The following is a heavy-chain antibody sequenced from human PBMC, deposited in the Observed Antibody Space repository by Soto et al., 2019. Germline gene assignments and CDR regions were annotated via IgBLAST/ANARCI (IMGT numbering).Heavy chain of an antibody. Sequence: ASVKVSCKASGYTFTSCDMNWVRQATGEGLEWMGWMNPNSGNTGYAQKFQGRVTMTRNTSISTAYMELSSLRSEDTAVYYCARGFSSSWYIGKDYYGMDVWGQGTTVTVSS. D-gene: IGHD6-13*01. V-gene: IGHV1-8*01. J-gene: IGHJ6*02. CDR3: ARGFSSSWYIGKDYYGMDV. CDR2: MNPNSGNT. CDR1: GYTFTSCD.